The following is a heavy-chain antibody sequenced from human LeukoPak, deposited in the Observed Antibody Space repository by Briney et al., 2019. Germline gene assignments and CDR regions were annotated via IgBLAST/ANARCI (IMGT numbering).Heavy chain of an antibody. CDR3: ARLAVRVVPAGGPFDY. CDR1: GYSFTSYW. J-gene: IGHJ4*02. CDR2: IYPGDSDT. D-gene: IGHD2-2*01. V-gene: IGHV5-51*01. Sequence: GESLKISCKGSGYSFTSYWIGWVRQMPGKGLEWMGIIYPGDSDTRYSPSFQGQVTISADKSISTAYLQWSSLKASDTAMYYCARLAVRVVPAGGPFDYWGQGTLVTVSS.